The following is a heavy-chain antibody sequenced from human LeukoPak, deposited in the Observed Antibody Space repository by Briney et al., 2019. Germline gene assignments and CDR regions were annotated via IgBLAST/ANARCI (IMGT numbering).Heavy chain of an antibody. V-gene: IGHV3-23*01. D-gene: IGHD2-15*01. CDR3: ASGYCSGGSCYWGYFQH. J-gene: IGHJ1*01. CDR1: GFTFSSYA. Sequence: GGSLRLSCAASGFTFSSYAMSWVRQAPGKGLEWVSAISGSGGSTYYADSVKGRFTISRDNPKNTLYLQMNSLRAEDTAVYYCASGYCSGGSCYWGYFQHWGQGTLVTVSS. CDR2: ISGSGGST.